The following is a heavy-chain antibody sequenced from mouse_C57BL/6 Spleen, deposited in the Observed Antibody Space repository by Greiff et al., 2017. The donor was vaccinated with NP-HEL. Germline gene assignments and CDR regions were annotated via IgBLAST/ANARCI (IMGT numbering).Heavy chain of an antibody. V-gene: IGHV1-54*01. Sequence: VQLQQSGAELVRPGTSVKVSCKASGYAFTNYLIEWVKQRPGQGLEWIGVINPGSGGTNYNEKFKGKATLTADKSSSTAYMQLSSLTSEDSAVYFCARSYDYDGEDYAMDYWGKGTSVTVSS. CDR2: INPGSGGT. CDR3: ARSYDYDGEDYAMDY. D-gene: IGHD2-4*01. J-gene: IGHJ4*01. CDR1: GYAFTNYL.